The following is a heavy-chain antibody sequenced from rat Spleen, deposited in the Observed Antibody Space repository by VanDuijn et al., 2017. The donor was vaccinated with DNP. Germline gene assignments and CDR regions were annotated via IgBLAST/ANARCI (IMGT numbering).Heavy chain of an antibody. J-gene: IGHJ2*01. Sequence: EVRLVQSGGGLVQPGRSLKLSCAVSGFIFSDYYMAWVRQAPTKGLAWVSYISYDGSTNYGDSVKGRFTISRDNAKSTLYLQMNSLRSEDMATYYCARHVLPLRVWDYWGQGVMVSVSS. D-gene: IGHD4-1*01. CDR1: GFIFSDYY. V-gene: IGHV5-22*01. CDR2: ISYDGST. CDR3: ARHVLPLRVWDY.